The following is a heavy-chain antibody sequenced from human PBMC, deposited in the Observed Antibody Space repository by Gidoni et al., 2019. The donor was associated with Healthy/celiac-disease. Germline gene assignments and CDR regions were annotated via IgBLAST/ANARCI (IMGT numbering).Heavy chain of an antibody. CDR3: ASVNWNYAYAFDI. D-gene: IGHD1-7*01. J-gene: IGHJ3*02. CDR1: GFTFSSYW. CDR2: IKQDGSEK. Sequence: EVQLVESGGGLVQPGGSLRLSCAASGFTFSSYWLSWVRQAPGKGLEWVANIKQDGSEKYYVDSVKGRFTISRDNAKNSLYLQMNSLRAEDTAVYYCASVNWNYAYAFDIWGQGTMVTVSS. V-gene: IGHV3-7*03.